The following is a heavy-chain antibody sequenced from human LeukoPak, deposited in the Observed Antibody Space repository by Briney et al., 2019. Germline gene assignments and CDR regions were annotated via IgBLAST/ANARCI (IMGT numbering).Heavy chain of an antibody. CDR2: IYYSGST. D-gene: IGHD3-10*01. J-gene: IGHJ4*02. CDR3: ARSGRGNPAGFDC. CDR1: GGSISSYY. Sequence: SETLSLTCTVSGGSISSYYWSWIRQPPGKGLEWIGYIYYSGSTNYNPSLKSRGTISVDTSNNQFSLKLTSVTAADTAVYYCARSGRGNPAGFDCWGQGPLVTVSS. V-gene: IGHV4-59*01.